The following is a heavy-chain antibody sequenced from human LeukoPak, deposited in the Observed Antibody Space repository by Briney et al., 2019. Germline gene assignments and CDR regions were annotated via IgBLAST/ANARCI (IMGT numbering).Heavy chain of an antibody. CDR2: ISWNSGSI. CDR3: AKDTPFGGSFQFDY. CDR1: GFTFDDYA. D-gene: IGHD3-16*01. V-gene: IGHV3-9*01. Sequence: GRSLRLSCAASGFTFDDYAMHWVRQAPGKGLEGVSGISWNSGSIGYADSVEGRFTISRDNAKNSLYLQMNSLRAEDTALYYCAKDTPFGGSFQFDYRGQGTLVTVSS. J-gene: IGHJ4*02.